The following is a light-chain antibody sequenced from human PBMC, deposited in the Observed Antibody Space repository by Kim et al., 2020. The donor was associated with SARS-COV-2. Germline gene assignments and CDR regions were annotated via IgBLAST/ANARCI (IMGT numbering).Light chain of an antibody. CDR3: QQYNNWRT. J-gene: IGKJ2*01. CDR1: QSVSSN. CDR2: GAS. Sequence: LSVYPGERATLSCRASQSVSSNLAWYQQKPGQAPRLLIYGASTRATGIPARFSGSGSGTEFTLTISSLQSEDFAVYYCQQYNNWRTFGQGTKLEIK. V-gene: IGKV3-15*01.